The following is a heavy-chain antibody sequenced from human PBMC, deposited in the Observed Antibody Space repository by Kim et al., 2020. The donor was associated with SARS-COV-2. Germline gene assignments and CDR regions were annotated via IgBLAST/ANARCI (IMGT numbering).Heavy chain of an antibody. Sequence: SETLSLTCAVYGGSFSGYYWSWIRQPPGKGLEWIGEITHSVSTNYNPSLKSRVTISVDTSTNPFFLKLSSVTAADTAAYYCARVPGHCSSWYGGRNWFVP. CDR1: GGSFSGYY. V-gene: IGHV4-34*01. D-gene: IGHD6-13*01. J-gene: IGHJ5*02. CDR3: ARVPGHCSSWYGGRNWFVP. CDR2: ITHSVST.